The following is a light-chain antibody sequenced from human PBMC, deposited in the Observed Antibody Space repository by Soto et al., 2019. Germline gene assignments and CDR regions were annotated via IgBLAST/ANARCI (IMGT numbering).Light chain of an antibody. CDR1: QSVSSD. CDR2: GAS. J-gene: IGKJ4*01. V-gene: IGKV3-15*01. CDR3: QQYNNWPPLT. Sequence: EVVMTQSPATLSVSPGERATLSCRASQSVSSDLAWYQHKPGQAPRLLIYGASMRATGIPARLSGSGSGTEFTLTISRLQSEDFAVYYCQQYNNWPPLTVGGGTKVDSK.